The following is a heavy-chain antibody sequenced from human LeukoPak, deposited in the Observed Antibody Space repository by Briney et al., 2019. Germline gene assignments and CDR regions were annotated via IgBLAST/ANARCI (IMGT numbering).Heavy chain of an antibody. CDR3: AREPYYDSSGYQHPEVYYFDY. V-gene: IGHV1-46*01. D-gene: IGHD3-22*01. CDR2: INPSGGST. Sequence: GASVKVSCKTSGYSFTSYNLHWVRQAPGQRLEWMGIINPSGGSTSYAQKFQGRVTMTRDMSTSTVYMELSSLRSEDTAVYYCAREPYYDSSGYQHPEVYYFDYWGQGTLVTVSS. J-gene: IGHJ4*02. CDR1: GYSFTSYN.